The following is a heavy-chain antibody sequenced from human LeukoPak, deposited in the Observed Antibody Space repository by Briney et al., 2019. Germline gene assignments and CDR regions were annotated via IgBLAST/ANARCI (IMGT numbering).Heavy chain of an antibody. CDR2: ISSSGSTI. V-gene: IGHV3-48*03. J-gene: IGHJ4*02. CDR3: ARDGGVLRYFDWLVYFDY. D-gene: IGHD3-9*01. CDR1: GFTFSSYE. Sequence: GGSLRLSCAASGFTFSSYEMNWVRQAPGKGLEWVSYISSSGSTIYYADSVKGRFTISRDNAKNSLYLQMNSLRAEDTAVYYCARDGGVLRYFDWLVYFDYWGQGTLVTVSS.